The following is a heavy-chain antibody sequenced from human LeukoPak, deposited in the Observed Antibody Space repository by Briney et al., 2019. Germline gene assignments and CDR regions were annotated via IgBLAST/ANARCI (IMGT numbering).Heavy chain of an antibody. D-gene: IGHD6-19*01. CDR1: GFTFSSYG. Sequence: GGSLRLSCAASGFTFSSYGMHWVRQAPGKGLEWVAVISYDGSNKYYADSVKGRFTISRDNSKNTLYLQMGSLRAEDTAVYYCARGSLSSGWVFDYWGQGTLVTVSS. CDR3: ARGSLSSGWVFDY. J-gene: IGHJ4*02. V-gene: IGHV3-30*03. CDR2: ISYDGSNK.